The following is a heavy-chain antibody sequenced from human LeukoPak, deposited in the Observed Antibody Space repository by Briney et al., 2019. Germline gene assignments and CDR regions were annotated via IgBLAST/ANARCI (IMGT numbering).Heavy chain of an antibody. Sequence: NPGGSLRLSCAASGFTFSSYGMHWVRQAPGKGLEWASSISSSSSYIYYADSVKGRFTISRDNAKNSLYLQMNSLRAEDTAVYYCARDPDPGIAVAGTIVWGQGTLVTVSS. J-gene: IGHJ4*02. CDR3: ARDPDPGIAVAGTIV. CDR1: GFTFSSYG. CDR2: ISSSSSYI. D-gene: IGHD6-19*01. V-gene: IGHV3-21*01.